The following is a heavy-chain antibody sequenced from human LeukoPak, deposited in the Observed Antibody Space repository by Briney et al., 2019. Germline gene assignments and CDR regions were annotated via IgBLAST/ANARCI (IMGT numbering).Heavy chain of an antibody. J-gene: IGHJ4*01. CDR3: AKAGGLLWVGELGVEDY. D-gene: IGHD3-10*01. CDR1: GFTFSSYG. Sequence: GRSLRLSCAASGFTFSSYGMHWVRQAPGKGLEWVAVISYDGSNKYYADSVKGRFTISRDNSKNTLYLQMNSLRAEDTAVYYCAKAGGLLWVGELGVEDYWGQGTLVTVSS. CDR2: ISYDGSNK. V-gene: IGHV3-30*18.